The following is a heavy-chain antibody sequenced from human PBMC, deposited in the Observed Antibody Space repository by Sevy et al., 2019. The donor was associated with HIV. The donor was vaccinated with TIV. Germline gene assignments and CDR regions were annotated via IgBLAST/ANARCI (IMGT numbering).Heavy chain of an antibody. CDR3: ARRTYYSDSTAYYFDY. CDR2: IHQSGST. Sequence: SETLSLTCTVSGYSISTGYYWGWIRQPPGKGLEWIGNIHQSGSTYYNPSLKSRITISVDTSKNQFSLNLISVTAADTAVHYCARRTYYSDSTAYYFDYWGQGTLVTVSS. V-gene: IGHV4-38-2*02. CDR1: GYSISTGYY. J-gene: IGHJ4*02. D-gene: IGHD3-22*01.